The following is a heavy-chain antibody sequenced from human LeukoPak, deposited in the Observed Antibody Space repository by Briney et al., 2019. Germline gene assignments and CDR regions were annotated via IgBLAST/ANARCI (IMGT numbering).Heavy chain of an antibody. J-gene: IGHJ3*02. CDR3: AKIYSSGWHDAFDI. CDR2: ISSSSSYI. D-gene: IGHD6-19*01. V-gene: IGHV3-21*01. CDR1: GFTFSSYS. Sequence: GGSLRLSCAASGFTFSSYSMNWVRQAPGKGLEWFSSISSSSSYIYYADSVKGRFTISRDNAKNSLYLQMNSLRAEDTAVYYCAKIYSSGWHDAFDIWGQGTMVTVSS.